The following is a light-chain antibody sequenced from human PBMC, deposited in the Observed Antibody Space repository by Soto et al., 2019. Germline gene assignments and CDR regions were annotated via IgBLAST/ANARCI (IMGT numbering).Light chain of an antibody. V-gene: IGKV3-11*01. Sequence: EIVMTHSPATLSVSPGERATLSCRASQSVSNNLAWYQQKPGQAPRLLIYDASNRATGIPARFSGSGSGTDFTLTISSLEPEDFAVYYRQQRSNWPPLTFGGGTKVEIK. CDR1: QSVSNN. CDR3: QQRSNWPPLT. J-gene: IGKJ4*01. CDR2: DAS.